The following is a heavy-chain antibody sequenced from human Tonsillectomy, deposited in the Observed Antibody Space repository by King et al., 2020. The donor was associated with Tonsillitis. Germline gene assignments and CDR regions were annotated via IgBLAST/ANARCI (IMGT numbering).Heavy chain of an antibody. D-gene: IGHD3-10*01. J-gene: IGHJ3*02. CDR3: AREYYGSAFDI. Sequence: MQLQESGPGLVKPSETLSLTCTVSGGSMSTYYCNWIRQPPGKGLEWIGNIYDSGTTDYNPSLKSRVTMSVDTSKNQFSLKLNSVTAADTAVYYCAREYYGSAFDIWGQGTMVTVSS. V-gene: IGHV4-59*01. CDR1: GGSMSTYY. CDR2: IYDSGTT.